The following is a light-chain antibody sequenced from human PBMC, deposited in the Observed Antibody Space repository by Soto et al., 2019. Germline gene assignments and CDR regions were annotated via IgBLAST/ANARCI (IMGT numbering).Light chain of an antibody. CDR2: DAS. V-gene: IGKV3-20*01. CDR3: QQYGGSPRIT. CDR1: QSVSSN. J-gene: IGKJ5*01. Sequence: EIVMTQSPATLSVSPGERATLSCRASQSVSSNLACYQQKPGQAPRLLIYDASNRATGIPDRFSGSGSGTDFTLIINRLEPEDVAIYYCQQYGGSPRITFGQGTRLEIK.